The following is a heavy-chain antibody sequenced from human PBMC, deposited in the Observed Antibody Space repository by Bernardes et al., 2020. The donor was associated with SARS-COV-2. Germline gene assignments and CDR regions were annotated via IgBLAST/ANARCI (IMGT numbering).Heavy chain of an antibody. V-gene: IGHV4-4*07. Sequence: SEPLSLTCTVSGGSISSHSWSWIRQPAGKGLEWIGRIYSSGSTNYSPSLKSRVTMSVDTSKHQFSLRLSSVTAADTAVYYCARVYLYGVTSYFDYWGQGTLVTVSS. D-gene: IGHD5-18*01. CDR3: ARVYLYGVTSYFDY. CDR1: GGSISSHS. J-gene: IGHJ4*02. CDR2: IYSSGST.